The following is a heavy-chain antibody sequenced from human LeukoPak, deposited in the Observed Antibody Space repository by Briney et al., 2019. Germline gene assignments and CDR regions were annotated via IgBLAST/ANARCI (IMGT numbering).Heavy chain of an antibody. D-gene: IGHD4-23*01. CDR1: GGTFSSYA. CDR2: INPILGIA. J-gene: IGHJ3*02. CDR3: ARAGRTTVVPDAFDI. Sequence: SVKVSCKASGGTFSSYAISWVRQAPGQGLEWMGRINPILGIANYAQKFQGRVTITADKSTSTAYMELSSLRSEDTAVYYCARAGRTTVVPDAFDIWGQGTMVTVSS. V-gene: IGHV1-69*04.